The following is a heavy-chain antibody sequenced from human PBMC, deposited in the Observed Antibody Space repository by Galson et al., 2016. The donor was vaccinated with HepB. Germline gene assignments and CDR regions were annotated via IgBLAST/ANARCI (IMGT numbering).Heavy chain of an antibody. CDR3: ARAYGGNLMFEF. CDR2: ISSTSSTI. CDR1: GFSFGSHS. V-gene: IGHV3-48*04. J-gene: IGHJ4*02. D-gene: IGHD4-23*01. Sequence: SLRLSCAASGFSFGSHSMNWVRQSPGKGLEWLSYISSTSSTIYYAGSVRGRFTVSRDNAKDSLFLQMSSLTAEDTGIYYCARAYGGNLMFEFWGQGALVTVSS.